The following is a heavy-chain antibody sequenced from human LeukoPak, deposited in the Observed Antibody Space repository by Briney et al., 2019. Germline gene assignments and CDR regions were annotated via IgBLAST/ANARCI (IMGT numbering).Heavy chain of an antibody. J-gene: IGHJ3*02. CDR3: ARSWAVAAAGFDI. Sequence: SETLSLTCTVSGGSISSSSYYWGWIRQPPGKGLEWIGRIYTSGSTNYNPSLKSRVTMSVDTSKNQFSLKLSSVTAADTAVYYCARSWAVAAAGFDIWGQGTMVTVSS. V-gene: IGHV4-39*07. CDR1: GGSISSSSYY. D-gene: IGHD6-13*01. CDR2: IYTSGST.